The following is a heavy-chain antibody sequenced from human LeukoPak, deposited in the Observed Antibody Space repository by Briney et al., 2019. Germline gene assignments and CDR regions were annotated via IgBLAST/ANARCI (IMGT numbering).Heavy chain of an antibody. Sequence: GGSLRLFCAASGFTFTSHCMEWVSQDAGKGLEWLAVILYDGSNKYYADSVKSRFTISRDNSKNTLYLQKNSLRAEDTAVYYCAKDQEYYGSGSYYDYWGQGTLVTVSS. CDR2: ILYDGSNK. CDR3: AKDQEYYGSGSYYDY. J-gene: IGHJ4*02. V-gene: IGHV3-30*18. D-gene: IGHD3-10*01. CDR1: GFTFTSHC.